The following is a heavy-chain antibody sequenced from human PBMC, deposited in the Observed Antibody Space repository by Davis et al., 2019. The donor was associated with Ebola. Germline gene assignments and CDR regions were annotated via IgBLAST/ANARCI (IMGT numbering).Heavy chain of an antibody. V-gene: IGHV3-73*01. D-gene: IGHD4-17*01. CDR3: TGTVTTIDY. CDR1: GFTFSGSA. J-gene: IGHJ4*02. Sequence: PGGSLRLSCAASGFTFSGSAMHWVRQASGKGLEWVGRIRSKANSYATAYAASVKGRFTISRDDSKNTAYLQINSLKTEDTAVYYCTGTVTTIDYWGQGTLVTVSS. CDR2: IRSKANSYAT.